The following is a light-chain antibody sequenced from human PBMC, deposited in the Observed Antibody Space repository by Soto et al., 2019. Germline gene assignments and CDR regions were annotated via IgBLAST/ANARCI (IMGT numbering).Light chain of an antibody. CDR1: QGISSY. V-gene: IGKV1-9*01. J-gene: IGKJ3*01. CDR3: QQLNSYPKT. Sequence: DIQLTQSPSFLSASVGDRVTITCRASQGISSYLAWYQQKPGKAPKLLIYDASTLQSGVPSRFSGSGSGTEFPLTISSLHPEDFATYYCQQLNSYPKTFGPGTKVDIK. CDR2: DAS.